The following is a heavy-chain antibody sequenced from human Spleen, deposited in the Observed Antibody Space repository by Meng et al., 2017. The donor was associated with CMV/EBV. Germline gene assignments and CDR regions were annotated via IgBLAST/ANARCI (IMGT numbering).Heavy chain of an antibody. D-gene: IGHD1-7*01. CDR3: ARDPGNWNYDY. Sequence: GGSLRLSCAASGFTFSSYAMSWVRQAPGKGLEWVSVIYIRGGTFYADSVKGRFTISRDNSKNTVYLQMNSLRPEDTAVYYCARDPGNWNYDYWGQGTLVTVSS. J-gene: IGHJ4*02. CDR2: IYIRGGT. CDR1: GFTFSSYA. V-gene: IGHV3-53*01.